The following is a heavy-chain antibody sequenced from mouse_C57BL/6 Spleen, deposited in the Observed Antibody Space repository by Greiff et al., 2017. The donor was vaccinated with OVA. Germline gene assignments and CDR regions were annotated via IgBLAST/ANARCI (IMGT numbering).Heavy chain of an antibody. CDR2: ISGGGGNT. D-gene: IGHD1-1*01. CDR1: GFTFSSYT. V-gene: IGHV5-9*01. CDR3: ARTDYYGSRYYFDY. J-gene: IGHJ2*01. Sequence: EVNVVESGGGLVKPGGSLKLSCAASGFTFSSYTMSWVRQTPEKRLEWVATISGGGGNTYYPDSVKGRFTISRDNAKNTLYLQMSSLRSEDTALYYCARTDYYGSRYYFDYWGQGTTLTVSS.